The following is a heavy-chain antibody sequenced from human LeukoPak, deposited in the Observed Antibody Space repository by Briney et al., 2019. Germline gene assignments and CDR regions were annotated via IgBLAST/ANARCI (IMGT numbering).Heavy chain of an antibody. Sequence: PSETLSLTCTVSAGSISSSSHYWGWIRQPPGRGLEWIGSIYYSGSTYYNPSLKSRVTISVDTSKNQFSLRLSSVTAADTAVYFCARQKITTSDYWGQGTLVTVSS. V-gene: IGHV4-39*01. J-gene: IGHJ4*02. CDR2: IYYSGST. CDR1: AGSISSSSHY. D-gene: IGHD3-22*01. CDR3: ARQKITTSDY.